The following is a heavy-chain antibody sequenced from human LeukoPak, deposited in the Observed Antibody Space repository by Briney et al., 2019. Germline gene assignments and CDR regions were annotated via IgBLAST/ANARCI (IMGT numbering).Heavy chain of an antibody. D-gene: IGHD2-15*01. CDR3: ARELGYCSGGSCSGYYYGMDV. CDR1: GVSISSYY. CDR2: IYTSGST. V-gene: IGHV4-4*07. J-gene: IGHJ6*02. Sequence: SETLSLTCTVSGVSISSYYWSWIRQPPGKGLEWIGRIYTSGSTNYSPSLKSRVTMSVDTSKNQFSLKLSSVTAADTAVYYCARELGYCSGGSCSGYYYGMDVWGQGTTVTVSS.